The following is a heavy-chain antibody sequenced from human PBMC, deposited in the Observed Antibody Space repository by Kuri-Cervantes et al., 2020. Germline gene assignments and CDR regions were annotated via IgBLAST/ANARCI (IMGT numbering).Heavy chain of an antibody. CDR3: ARPDVDTASGFTGGRFDY. V-gene: IGHV1-3*02. D-gene: IGHD5-18*01. Sequence: ASVKVSCKASGYTFTSYAMHWVRQAPGQRLEWMGWSNAGNGNTKYSQEFQGRVTITRDTSASTAYMELSSLRSEDMAVYYCARPDVDTASGFTGGRFDYWGQGTLVTVSS. CDR1: GYTFTSYA. CDR2: SNAGNGNT. J-gene: IGHJ4*02.